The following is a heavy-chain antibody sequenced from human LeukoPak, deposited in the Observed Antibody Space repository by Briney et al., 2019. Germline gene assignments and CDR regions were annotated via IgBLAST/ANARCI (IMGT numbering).Heavy chain of an antibody. D-gene: IGHD3-16*01. J-gene: IGHJ4*02. CDR1: GDSISCCY. V-gene: IGHV4-4*07. CDR3: VRQGYDYGAFNA. CDR2: VFITGST. Sequence: SDTLSLTCAVSGDSISCCYWTWIRQSAGKGLEWIGRVFITGSTNYDPSLQGRVTMSVDRSKSQFSLRLSSVTAADTAVYYCVRQGYDYGAFNAWGQGTLVTVSS.